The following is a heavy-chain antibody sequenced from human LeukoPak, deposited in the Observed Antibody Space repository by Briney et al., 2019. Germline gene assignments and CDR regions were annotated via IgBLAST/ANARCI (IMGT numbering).Heavy chain of an antibody. Sequence: SETLSLTCAVSGYSISSGYYWGWIRQPPGKGLEWIGTIYHSGTTYYNPSLKSRVTISLDTSKNQFSLNLRSVTAADTAVYYCAGFESTSGRGFDPWGQGTLVTVSS. J-gene: IGHJ5*02. CDR1: GYSISSGYY. V-gene: IGHV4-38-2*01. D-gene: IGHD2-2*01. CDR3: AGFESTSGRGFDP. CDR2: IYHSGTT.